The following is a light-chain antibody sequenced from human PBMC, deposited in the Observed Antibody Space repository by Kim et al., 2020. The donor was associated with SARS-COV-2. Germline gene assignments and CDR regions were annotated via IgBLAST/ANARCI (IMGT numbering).Light chain of an antibody. CDR1: EDVSSW. Sequence: SASVGDRITITCRASEDVSSWLAWFQQKPGKAPTLLIHTASTLQNWVPSRFSGSGSGTDFTLTISNLQPEDFATYYCQQAYSFPYTFGPGTKLEI. CDR2: TAS. V-gene: IGKV1-12*01. J-gene: IGKJ2*01. CDR3: QQAYSFPYT.